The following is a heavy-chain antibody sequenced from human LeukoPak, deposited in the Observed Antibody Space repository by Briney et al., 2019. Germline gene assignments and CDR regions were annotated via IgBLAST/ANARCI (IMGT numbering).Heavy chain of an antibody. Sequence: PGGSLRLSCAASGFTFSSYTIHWVRQAPGKGLEWVAVISYDGSNKYYADSVKGRFTVSRDNAKNTLYLQMNSLRAEDTAVYYCARDDLSWYSGIDYWGQGVLVTVSS. CDR1: GFTFSSYT. CDR2: ISYDGSNK. V-gene: IGHV3-30-3*01. J-gene: IGHJ4*02. D-gene: IGHD6-13*01. CDR3: ARDDLSWYSGIDY.